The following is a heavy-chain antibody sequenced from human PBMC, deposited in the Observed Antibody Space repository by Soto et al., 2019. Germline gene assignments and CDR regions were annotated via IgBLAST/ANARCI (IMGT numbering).Heavy chain of an antibody. J-gene: IGHJ4*02. Sequence: GGSLRLSCAASGFTFSNAWMSWVRQTPGKGLEWVGRIKSKTDGGTTDYAAPVKGRFTISRDDSKNTLYLQMNSLKTEDTAVYYCTTDTYYYDSSGYYPFDYWGQGTLVTVSS. CDR2: IKSKTDGGTT. V-gene: IGHV3-15*01. CDR3: TTDTYYYDSSGYYPFDY. D-gene: IGHD3-22*01. CDR1: GFTFSNAW.